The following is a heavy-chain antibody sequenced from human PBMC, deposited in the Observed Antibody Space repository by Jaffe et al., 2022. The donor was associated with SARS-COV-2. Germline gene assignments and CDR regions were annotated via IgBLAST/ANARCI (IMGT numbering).Heavy chain of an antibody. CDR3: ARDGGGWPAAINYYYYYGMDV. CDR1: GFTFSSYG. J-gene: IGHJ6*02. CDR2: IWYDGSNK. V-gene: IGHV3-33*01. D-gene: IGHD2-2*02. Sequence: QVQLVESGGGVVQPGRSLRLSCAASGFTFSSYGMHWVRQAPGKGLEWVAVIWYDGSNKYYADSVKGRFTISRDNSKNTLYLQMNSLRAEDTAVYYCARDGGGWPAAINYYYYYGMDVWGQGTTVTVSS.